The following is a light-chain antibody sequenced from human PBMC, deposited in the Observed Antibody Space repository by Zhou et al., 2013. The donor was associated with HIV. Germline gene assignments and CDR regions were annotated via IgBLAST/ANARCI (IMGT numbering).Light chain of an antibody. J-gene: IGKJ3*01. CDR3: QQYGSSPFT. V-gene: IGKV3-20*01. Sequence: DIVMTQSPGTLSVSPGERATLSCRASQSVSTNLAWYQQKPGQAPRLLIYGASTRATGIPGRFSGSGSGTDFTLTISRLEPEDFAVYYCQQYGSSPFTFGPGTKVDIK. CDR2: GAS. CDR1: QSVSTN.